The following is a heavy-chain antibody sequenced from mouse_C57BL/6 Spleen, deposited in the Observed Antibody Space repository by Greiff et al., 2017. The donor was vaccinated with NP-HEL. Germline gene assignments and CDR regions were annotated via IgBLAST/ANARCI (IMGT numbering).Heavy chain of an antibody. CDR2: INPGSGGT. Sequence: VQLQESGAELVRPGTSVKVSCKASGYAFTNYLIEWVKQRPGQGLEWIGVINPGSGGTNYNEKFKGKATLTADKSSSTAYMQLSSLTSEDSAVYFCARRLGSSYAGYFDVWGTGTTVTVSS. CDR3: ARRLGSSYAGYFDV. D-gene: IGHD1-1*01. J-gene: IGHJ1*03. V-gene: IGHV1-54*01. CDR1: GYAFTNYL.